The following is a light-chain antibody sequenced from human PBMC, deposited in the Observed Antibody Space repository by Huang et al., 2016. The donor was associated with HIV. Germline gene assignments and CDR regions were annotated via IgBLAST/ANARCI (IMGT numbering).Light chain of an antibody. CDR3: QQYGSSPIT. V-gene: IGKV3D-20*01. Sequence: EIVLTQSPATLSLSPGERATLPCGASQSVSSSYLAWYQQKPGLAPRILIYDASSRATGIPDRFSGSGSGTDFTLAISRLEPEDFAVYYCQQYGSSPITFGQGTRLEIK. CDR1: QSVSSSY. J-gene: IGKJ5*01. CDR2: DAS.